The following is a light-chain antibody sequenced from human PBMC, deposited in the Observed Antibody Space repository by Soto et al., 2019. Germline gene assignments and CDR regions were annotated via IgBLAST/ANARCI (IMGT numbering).Light chain of an antibody. Sequence: QSALTQSPSVSGSPGQSITISCTGTSSDVGGYDYVSWYQQHPGKAPKLMIYDVTNRPSGVSNRFSGSKSGNTASLTISGLQAEDEADYYCISYASINSYVFGTGTKVTV. CDR1: SSDVGGYDY. J-gene: IGLJ1*01. V-gene: IGLV2-14*01. CDR3: ISYASINSYV. CDR2: DVT.